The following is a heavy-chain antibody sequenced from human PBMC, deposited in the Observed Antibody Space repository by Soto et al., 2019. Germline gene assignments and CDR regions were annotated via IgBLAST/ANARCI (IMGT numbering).Heavy chain of an antibody. Sequence: PGGSLRLSCAASGFTFDDYAMHWVRRVPGKGLEWVSSISWNSNIIGYADSVKGRFTISRDNAKNSLYLQMNSLRAEDTAVYYCARDSGGGPPYCSGGSCYSPDYWGQGTLVTVSS. CDR2: ISWNSNII. CDR1: GFTFDDYA. CDR3: ARDSGGGPPYCSGGSCYSPDY. J-gene: IGHJ4*02. V-gene: IGHV3-9*01. D-gene: IGHD2-15*01.